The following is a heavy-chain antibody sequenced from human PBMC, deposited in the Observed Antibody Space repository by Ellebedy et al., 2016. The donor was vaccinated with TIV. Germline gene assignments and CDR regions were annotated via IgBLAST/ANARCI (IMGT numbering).Heavy chain of an antibody. Sequence: SQTLSLTCXISGDSVSSNSGAWNWIRQSPSRGLEWLGRTYYGSKWYNDYAVSVQGRITINPDTSKNQFSLKLSSVTAADTAVYYCAVEYCGGDCFFSYWGQGTLVTVSS. CDR1: GDSVSSNSGA. V-gene: IGHV6-1*01. CDR3: AVEYCGGDCFFSY. J-gene: IGHJ4*02. CDR2: TYYGSKWYN. D-gene: IGHD2-21*01.